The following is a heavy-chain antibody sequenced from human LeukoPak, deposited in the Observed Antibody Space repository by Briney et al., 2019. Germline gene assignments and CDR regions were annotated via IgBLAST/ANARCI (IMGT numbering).Heavy chain of an antibody. CDR3: ARDRSVTWIQLWQGAFDI. V-gene: IGHV1-18*01. CDR1: GYTFTSYG. D-gene: IGHD5-18*01. CDR2: ISAYNGNT. Sequence: GASVKVSCKASGYTFTSYGISWVRQAPGQGLEWMGWISAYNGNTNYAQKLQGRVTVTTDTSTSTAYMELRSLRSDDTAVYYCARDRSVTWIQLWQGAFDIWGQGTMVTVSS. J-gene: IGHJ3*02.